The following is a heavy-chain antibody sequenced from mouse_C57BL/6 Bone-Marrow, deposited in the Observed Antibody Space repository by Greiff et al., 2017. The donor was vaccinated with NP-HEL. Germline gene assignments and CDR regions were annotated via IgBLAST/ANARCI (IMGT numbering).Heavy chain of an antibody. CDR3: ARGDLEYFDD. D-gene: IGHD3-3*01. Sequence: EVQLQEPGAELVKPGASVKLSCTASGFNFNDYYMHWVKQRPEQGLEWIGRIDPEDGETKYAPKFQGKATLTVDTSSNTAYLQLSSLTSEDAAVYCCARGDLEYFDDWGTGTTVTVSS. J-gene: IGHJ1*03. CDR2: IDPEDGET. V-gene: IGHV14-2*01. CDR1: GFNFNDYY.